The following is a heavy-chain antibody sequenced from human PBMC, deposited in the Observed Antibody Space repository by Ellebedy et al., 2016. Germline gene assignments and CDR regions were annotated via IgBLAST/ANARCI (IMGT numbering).Heavy chain of an antibody. CDR3: ARGGYCSSTSCYTDVRGPEDS. CDR2: IKQDGSEK. CDR1: GFTFSRYW. Sequence: GGSLRLSXAVSGFTFSRYWMSWVCQAPGKGLEWVADIKQDGSEKHYVDSVKGRITISRDNAKNSLYLKMNSLRAEDTAVYYCARGGYCSSTSCYTDVRGPEDSWGQGTPVTVSS. J-gene: IGHJ4*02. D-gene: IGHD2-2*02. V-gene: IGHV3-7*01.